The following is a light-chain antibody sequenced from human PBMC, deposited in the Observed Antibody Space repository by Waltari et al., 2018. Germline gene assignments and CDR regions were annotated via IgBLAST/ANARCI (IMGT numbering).Light chain of an antibody. V-gene: IGKV1-NL1*01. CDR3: RQYYTTPSGP. CDR2: AAS. CDR1: LGISNS. Sequence: DIQMTQSPSSLSASVGDRVTITCRASLGISNSLAWYQQTPGTAPKLLLYAASKFESGVPSRFSGSRSGTDYTLTISSLQPEDFATYYCRQYYTTPSGPFGQGTRVEIK. J-gene: IGKJ5*01.